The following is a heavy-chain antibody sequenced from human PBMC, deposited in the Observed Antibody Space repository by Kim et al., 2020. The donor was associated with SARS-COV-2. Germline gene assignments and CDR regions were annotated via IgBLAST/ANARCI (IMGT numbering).Heavy chain of an antibody. CDR1: GGFISSSSYY. CDR2: IYYSGRT. J-gene: IGHJ5*02. V-gene: IGHV4-39*01. CDR3: ARGRTLQPNLAFNWFDP. Sequence: SETLSLTCTVSGGFISSSSYYWGWIRQPPGKGLEWIGSIYYSGRTYYNPSLKSRVTISVDTSKKQFSLKLSSVTAADTAVYYCARGRTLQPNLAFNWFDPWGQGTLVTVSS. D-gene: IGHD3-16*01.